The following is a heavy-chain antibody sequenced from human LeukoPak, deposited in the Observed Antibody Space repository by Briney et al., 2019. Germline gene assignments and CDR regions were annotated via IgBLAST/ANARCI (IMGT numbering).Heavy chain of an antibody. CDR2: IYTSGST. D-gene: IGHD3-3*01. CDR3: AREPHAITIFGVVMSYGMDV. V-gene: IGHV4-4*07. J-gene: IGHJ6*02. CDR1: GGSFSGYY. Sequence: SSETLSLTCAVYGGSFSGYYWSWIRQPAGKGLEWIGRIYTSGSTNYNPSLKSRVTMSVDTSKNQFSLTLSSVTAADTAVYYCAREPHAITIFGVVMSYGMDVWGQGTTVTVSS.